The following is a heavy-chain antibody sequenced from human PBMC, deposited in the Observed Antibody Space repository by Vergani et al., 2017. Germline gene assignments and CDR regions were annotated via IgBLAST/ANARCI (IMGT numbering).Heavy chain of an antibody. V-gene: IGHV3-15*01. D-gene: IGHD5-18*01. CDR1: GFTFSNAW. CDR2: IKSKTDGGTT. Sequence: EVQLLESGGGLVKPGGSLRLSCAASGFTFSNAWMSWVRQAPGKGLEWVGHIKSKTDGGTTDYAAPVKGRFTISRDDSKNTLYLQMKSLKTEDTAVYYCTTDTSMIDYWGQGTLVTVSS. CDR3: TTDTSMIDY. J-gene: IGHJ4*02.